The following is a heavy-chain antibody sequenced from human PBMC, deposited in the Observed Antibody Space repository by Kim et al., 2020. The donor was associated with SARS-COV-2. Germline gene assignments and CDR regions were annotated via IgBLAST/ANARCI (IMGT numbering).Heavy chain of an antibody. V-gene: IGHV1-69*13. CDR1: GSRFGDYG. J-gene: IGHJ6*02. CDR2: IVPVFNAS. Sequence: SVKVSCKVSGSRFGDYGISWMRQAPGQGLEWMGGIVPVFNASHYAQKFQGRLTISADGSTNTSFMELNSLNSQDTALYYCARARDRVTHYYAMDVWGQGTTVTVSS. CDR3: ARARDRVTHYYAMDV.